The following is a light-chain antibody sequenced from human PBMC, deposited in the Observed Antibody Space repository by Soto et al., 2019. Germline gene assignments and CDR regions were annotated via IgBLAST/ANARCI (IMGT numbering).Light chain of an antibody. J-gene: IGKJ1*01. CDR2: GAS. CDR1: QSVSSSY. Sequence: ENVLKQSPGALSLYTGERATLSCGASQSVSSSYLAWYQQKPGQAPRLLIYGASTRATGIPDRFSGSGSGTDFTLTISRLEPEDFAVYYCQKYGSSPRTFGQGTKVDIK. V-gene: IGKV3-20*01. CDR3: QKYGSSPRT.